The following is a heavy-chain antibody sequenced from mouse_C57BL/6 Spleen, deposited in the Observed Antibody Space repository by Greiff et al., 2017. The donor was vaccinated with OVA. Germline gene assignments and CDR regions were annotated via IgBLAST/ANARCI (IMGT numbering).Heavy chain of an antibody. J-gene: IGHJ1*03. CDR3: ARNDGNYEYFDV. Sequence: QVQLKESGPGLVQPSQSLSITCTVSGFSLTSYGVHWVRQSPGKGLEWLGVMWSGGSTDYNAAFISRLSISKDNSKSQVFFKMNSLQADDTAIYYCARNDGNYEYFDVWGTGTTVTVSS. CDR1: GFSLTSYG. V-gene: IGHV2-2*01. D-gene: IGHD2-1*01. CDR2: MWSGGST.